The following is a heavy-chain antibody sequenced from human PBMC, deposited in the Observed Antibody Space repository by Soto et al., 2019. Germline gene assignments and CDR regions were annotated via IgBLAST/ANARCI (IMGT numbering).Heavy chain of an antibody. CDR3: ARATSFSGHHGH. Sequence: QLQLQESGPGLVKPSQTLSLACTVSGGSFSSGGYYWSWIRQLPGKGLEWIGYIYYSGSTYYNPSLKSRFTISLDTSKNQFPLKLRSVTAAETAVYYCARATSFSGHHGHWGQGTLVTVSS. V-gene: IGHV4-31*03. CDR1: GGSFSSGGYY. D-gene: IGHD7-27*01. J-gene: IGHJ4*02. CDR2: IYYSGST.